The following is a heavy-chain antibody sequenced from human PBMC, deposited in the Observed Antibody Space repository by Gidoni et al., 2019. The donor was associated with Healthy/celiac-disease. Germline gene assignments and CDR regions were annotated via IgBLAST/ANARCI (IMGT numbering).Heavy chain of an antibody. Sequence: QVQLVESGGGVVQPGRSLSLSCAASGFTFSRYGMHWVRQAPGKGLEWVAVISYDGSNKYYADSVKGRFTISRDNSKNTLYLQMNSLRAEDTAVYYCAKPLWFGESPVGYFDYWGQGTLVTVSS. D-gene: IGHD3-10*01. V-gene: IGHV3-30*18. CDR3: AKPLWFGESPVGYFDY. CDR2: ISYDGSNK. CDR1: GFTFSRYG. J-gene: IGHJ4*02.